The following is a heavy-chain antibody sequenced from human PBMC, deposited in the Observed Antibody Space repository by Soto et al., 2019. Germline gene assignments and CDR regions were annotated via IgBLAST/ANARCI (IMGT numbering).Heavy chain of an antibody. V-gene: IGHV1-69*05. CDR3: AKDRLGFRSGGPPSFES. CDR1: GGTFSSYA. J-gene: IGHJ4*02. D-gene: IGHD6-19*01. Sequence: VKVSCKASGGTFSSYAISWVRQAPGQGLEWMGGIIPIFGTANYAQKFQGRFTISRDNSKNTLYLQVSSLRAEDTAVYYCAKDRLGFRSGGPPSFESWGQGTPVTVSS. CDR2: IIPIFGTA.